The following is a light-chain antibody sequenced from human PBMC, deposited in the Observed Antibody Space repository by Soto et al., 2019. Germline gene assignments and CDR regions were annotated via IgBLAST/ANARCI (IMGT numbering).Light chain of an antibody. V-gene: IGKV3-15*01. J-gene: IGKJ1*01. CDR2: DAS. CDR3: QQYNARPRT. Sequence: EIVMTQSPATLSVSPGERATLSCRASLSVSRNLAWYQQKPGQAPRLLIFDASTRATGIPARFSGSGSGTEFTLTITSLQSEDFAVYYCQQYNARPRTFGQGTKVDI. CDR1: LSVSRN.